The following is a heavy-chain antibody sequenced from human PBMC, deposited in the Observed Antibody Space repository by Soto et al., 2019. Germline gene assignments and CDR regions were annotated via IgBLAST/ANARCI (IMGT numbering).Heavy chain of an antibody. V-gene: IGHV5-10-1*01. D-gene: IGHD5-18*01. J-gene: IGHJ6*02. CDR1: GYSFTSYW. CDR3: ARHSYTAMSSWRYYYYYGMDV. CDR2: IDPSDSYT. Sequence: PGASLKISCKGSGYSFTSYWISWVSQMPGKGLEWMGRIDPSDSYTNYSPSFQGHVTISADKSISTAYLQWSSLKASDTAMYYCARHSYTAMSSWRYYYYYGMDVWGQGTTVTVSS.